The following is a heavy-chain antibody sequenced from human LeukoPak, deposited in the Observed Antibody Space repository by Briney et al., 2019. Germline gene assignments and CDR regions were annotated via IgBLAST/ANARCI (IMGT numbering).Heavy chain of an antibody. V-gene: IGHV1-2*02. Sequence: GASVKVSCEASGYTFTGYYMHWVRQAPGQGLEWMGWINPNSGGTNYAQKFQGRVTMTRDTSISTAYMELSRLRSDDTAVYYCARIYGSGSYSSHYYYGMDVWGQGTTDTVSS. CDR2: INPNSGGT. D-gene: IGHD3-10*01. CDR3: ARIYGSGSYSSHYYYGMDV. J-gene: IGHJ6*02. CDR1: GYTFTGYY.